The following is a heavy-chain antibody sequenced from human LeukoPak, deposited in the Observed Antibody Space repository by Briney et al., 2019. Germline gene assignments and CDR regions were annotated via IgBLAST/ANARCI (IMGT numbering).Heavy chain of an antibody. D-gene: IGHD6-13*01. CDR2: ISAYNGNT. CDR3: ARSRAPYSSRSY. J-gene: IGHJ4*02. V-gene: IGHV1-18*01. CDR1: GYTFTNYA. Sequence: ASVKVSCKASGYTFTNYALNWLRQAPGQGLEWMGWISAYNGNTNYAQKLQGRVTMTTDTSTSTAYMELRSLRSDDTAVYYCARSRAPYSSRSYWGQGTLVTVSS.